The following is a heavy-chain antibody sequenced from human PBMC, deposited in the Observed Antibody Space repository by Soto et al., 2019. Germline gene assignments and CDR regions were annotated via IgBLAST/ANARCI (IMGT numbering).Heavy chain of an antibody. J-gene: IGHJ4*02. CDR2: IYYSGST. Sequence: PSETLSLTCTVSGGSISSGDYYWSWIRQPPGKGLEWIGYIYYSGSTYYNPSLKSRVTISVDTSKNQFSLKLSSVTAADTAVYYCARGNPIAAPPFIDYWGQGTLVTVSS. D-gene: IGHD6-6*01. CDR3: ARGNPIAAPPFIDY. V-gene: IGHV4-30-4*01. CDR1: GGSISSGDYY.